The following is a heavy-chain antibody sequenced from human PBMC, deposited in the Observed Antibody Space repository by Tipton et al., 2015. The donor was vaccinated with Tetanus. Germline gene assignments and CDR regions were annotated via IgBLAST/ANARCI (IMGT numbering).Heavy chain of an antibody. CDR1: GGSVSGHY. CDR2: SDHNGIT. CDR3: AGLYYYDSASYPLY. J-gene: IGHJ4*02. V-gene: IGHV4-34*01. Sequence: TLSLTCAVSGGSVSGHYWSWIRQPPGKGLEWIGESDHNGITNYNPSLKSRVTMSVDTSKNQFSLRLRSVTAADTAVFYCAGLYYYDSASYPLYWGQGTLVTVSS. D-gene: IGHD3-10*01.